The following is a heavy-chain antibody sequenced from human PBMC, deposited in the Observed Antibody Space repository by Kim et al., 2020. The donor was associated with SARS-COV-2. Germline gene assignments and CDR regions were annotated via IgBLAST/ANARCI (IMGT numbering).Heavy chain of an antibody. CDR2: IYYSGSA. CDR1: GGSITTSSYY. D-gene: IGHD3-10*01. V-gene: IGHV4-39*01. Sequence: SETLSLTCTVSGGSITTSSYYWGWIRQPPGKGLEWIGSIYYSGSAYCNPSLKSRVTISVDTSKNQLSLNLNSVTAADTAMYYCARYASGSYYNSFDPWGQGTLVTVSS. CDR3: ARYASGSYYNSFDP. J-gene: IGHJ5*02.